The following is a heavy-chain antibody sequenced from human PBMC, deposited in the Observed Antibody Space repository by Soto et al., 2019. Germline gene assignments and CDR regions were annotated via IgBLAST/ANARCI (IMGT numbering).Heavy chain of an antibody. CDR2: ISSNGVGT. D-gene: IGHD6-6*01. CDR3: VRRARQDFYYFGV. Sequence: EVQLAESGGGLAQPGGSLRLSCAASGFTLSGYAMDWVRQAPGKGLEYVSGISSNGVGTYYANSVQGRYTITRDNSRNTVHLSVGSLRPADMAVYYCVRRARQDFYYFGVWGKGNTVTV. J-gene: IGHJ6*03. CDR1: GFTLSGYA. V-gene: IGHV3-64*01.